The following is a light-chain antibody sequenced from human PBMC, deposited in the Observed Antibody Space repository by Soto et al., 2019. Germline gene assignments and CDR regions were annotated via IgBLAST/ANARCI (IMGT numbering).Light chain of an antibody. CDR1: QGISSY. Sequence: AIRMTQSPSSFSASTGDRVTITCRASQGISSYLAWYQQKPGKAPKLLIYTASSLQSGVPSRFSGSGSGTDFTLTISSLQPVDFATYYCQQSYNTPLQFGVG. J-gene: IGKJ4*02. CDR3: QQSYNTPLQ. V-gene: IGKV1-8*01. CDR2: TAS.